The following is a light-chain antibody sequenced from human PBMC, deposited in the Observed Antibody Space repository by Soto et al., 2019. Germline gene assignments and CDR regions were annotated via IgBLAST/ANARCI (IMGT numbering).Light chain of an antibody. CDR3: SSYTRSSTLI. CDR1: SSNVGAGYD. V-gene: IGLV1-40*01. CDR2: GNK. J-gene: IGLJ2*01. Sequence: QSVLTQPPSVSGAPGQRVTISCTGSSSNVGAGYDVHWYQQLPGTAPKLLIYGNKNRPSGVPDRFSGSKSGTSASLAVTGLQAVDEADYYCSSYTRSSTLIFGGGTKLTVL.